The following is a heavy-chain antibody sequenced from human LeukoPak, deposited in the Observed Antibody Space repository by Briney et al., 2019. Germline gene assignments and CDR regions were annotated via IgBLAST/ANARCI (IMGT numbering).Heavy chain of an antibody. CDR2: INPNSGGT. Sequence: GASVKVSCKASTYTFTSYYIHWVRQAPGQGLEWMGWINPNSGGTNYAQKFQGRVTMTRDTSISTAYMELSRLRSDDTAVYYCARGGVVVVVVAATLADDDAFDIWGQGTMVTVSS. CDR1: TYTFTSYY. V-gene: IGHV1-2*02. J-gene: IGHJ3*02. CDR3: ARGGVVVVVVAATLADDDAFDI. D-gene: IGHD2-15*01.